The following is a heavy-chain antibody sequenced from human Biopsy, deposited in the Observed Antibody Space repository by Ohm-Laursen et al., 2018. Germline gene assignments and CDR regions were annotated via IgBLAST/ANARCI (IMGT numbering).Heavy chain of an antibody. D-gene: IGHD3-9*01. J-gene: IGHJ2*01. CDR2: ISYNERT. Sequence: SDTLSLTCSVSGASVKTSGYFWAWIRQRPGEGLEWIGYISYNERTHYNPSLTSRLAISFDTSNNRISLQLRSVSVADTAAYYCVREPKTGTAEAWYFDLWGRGSPVTVPS. V-gene: IGHV4-31*03. CDR1: GASVKTSGYF. CDR3: VREPKTGTAEAWYFDL.